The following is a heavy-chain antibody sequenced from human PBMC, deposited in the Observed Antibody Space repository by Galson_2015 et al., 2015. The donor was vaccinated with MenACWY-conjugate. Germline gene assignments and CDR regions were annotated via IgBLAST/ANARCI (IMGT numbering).Heavy chain of an antibody. CDR3: VASRSSYQPLDY. J-gene: IGHJ4*02. CDR2: ISYDGSNK. Sequence: SLRLSCAASGFTFRSYAMNWVRQAPGKGLEWVALISYDGSNKHYADSVKGRFTISRDNSKNTLDVQMNSLRAEDTAVYYCVASRSSYQPLDYWGQRTLVTVAA. CDR1: GFTFRSYA. V-gene: IGHV3-30*04. D-gene: IGHD2-2*01.